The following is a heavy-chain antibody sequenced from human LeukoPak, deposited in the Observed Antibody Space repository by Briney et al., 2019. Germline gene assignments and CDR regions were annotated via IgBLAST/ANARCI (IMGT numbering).Heavy chain of an antibody. Sequence: PSETLSLTCTVSGGSISSYHWSWIRQPPGKGLEWIGYIYYSGSTNYNPSLKSRVTISVDTSKNQFSLKLSSVTAADTAVYYCARGDRGVTLVWYFDLWGRGTLVTVSS. J-gene: IGHJ2*01. CDR3: ARGDRGVTLVWYFDL. CDR1: GGSISSYH. D-gene: IGHD3-10*01. CDR2: IYYSGST. V-gene: IGHV4-59*01.